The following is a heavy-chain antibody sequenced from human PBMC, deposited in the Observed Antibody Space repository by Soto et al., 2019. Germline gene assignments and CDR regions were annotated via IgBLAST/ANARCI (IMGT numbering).Heavy chain of an antibody. CDR3: AREGTLSGRYFDY. V-gene: IGHV4-30-4*01. CDR1: GGSISSGDYY. J-gene: IGHJ4*01. Sequence: KPSETLSLTCTVSGGSISSGDYYWSWIRQPPGKGLEWIGYIYYSGSTYYNPSLKSRVTISVDTSKNQFSLKLSSVTAADTAVYYCAREGTLSGRYFDYWGQEPWSPSPQ. CDR2: IYYSGST.